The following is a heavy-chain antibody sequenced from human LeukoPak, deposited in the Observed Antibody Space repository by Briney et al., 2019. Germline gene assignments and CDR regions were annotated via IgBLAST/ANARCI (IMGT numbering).Heavy chain of an antibody. Sequence: GGSLRLSCAASGFTFTNFAMHWVRQAPGKGLEWVAVISNDERNKYYADSVKGRFTISRDNAKSSLYLQMNSLRDEDTAVYYCTRNQNWGQGTLVIVSS. V-gene: IGHV3-30*04. CDR1: GFTFTNFA. CDR3: TRNQN. CDR2: ISNDERNK. J-gene: IGHJ4*02.